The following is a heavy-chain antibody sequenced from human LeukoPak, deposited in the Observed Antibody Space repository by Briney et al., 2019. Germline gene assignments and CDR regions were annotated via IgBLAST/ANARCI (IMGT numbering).Heavy chain of an antibody. CDR3: ARSYGDPLFDY. Sequence: GGSLRLSGVGSGFTVSSNYMSWVRQAPGKGLEWVSVIYSGGSTFHADSVKGRFSISRDTSKNTLYLQMKSLRAEDTAVYYCARSYGDPLFDYWGQGTLVTVSA. CDR2: IYSGGST. J-gene: IGHJ4*02. V-gene: IGHV3-66*01. CDR1: GFTVSSNY. D-gene: IGHD4-17*01.